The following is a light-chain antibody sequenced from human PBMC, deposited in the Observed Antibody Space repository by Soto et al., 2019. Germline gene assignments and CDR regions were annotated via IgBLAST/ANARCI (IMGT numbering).Light chain of an antibody. CDR3: SSYTISSTYV. Sequence: QSALTQPASVSGSPGQSITISCTGTSSDVGGYNYVSWYQQHPGKAPKLIIYEVSNRPSGVSNRFSGSKSGNTASLTISGLQAEDEADYYCSSYTISSTYVFGTGTKVT. V-gene: IGLV2-14*01. CDR1: SSDVGGYNY. CDR2: EVS. J-gene: IGLJ1*01.